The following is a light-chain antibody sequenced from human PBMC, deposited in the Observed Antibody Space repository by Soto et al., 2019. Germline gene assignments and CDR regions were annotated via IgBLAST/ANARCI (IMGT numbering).Light chain of an antibody. CDR2: EVS. V-gene: IGLV2-14*01. J-gene: IGLJ1*01. Sequence: QSALTQPASVSGSPGQSITISCTGTSSDVGGYNYVSWYQQHPGKAPKLMVYEVSNRPSGVSNRFSGSKSGNTASLTISGRQAEDEADYYCSSYTSSSTPFVLGTGTKVTVL. CDR3: SSYTSSSTPFV. CDR1: SSDVGGYNY.